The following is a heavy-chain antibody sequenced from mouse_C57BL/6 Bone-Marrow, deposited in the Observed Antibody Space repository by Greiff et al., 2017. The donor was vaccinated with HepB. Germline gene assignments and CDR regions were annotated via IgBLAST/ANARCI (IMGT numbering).Heavy chain of an antibody. CDR2: IRLKSDNYAT. V-gene: IGHV6-3*01. J-gene: IGHJ4*01. CDR1: GFTFSNYW. CDR3: TDLTYYYGSSYGYAMDY. Sequence: EVQLVESGGGLVQPGGSMKLSCVASGFTFSNYWMNWVRQSPEKGLEWVAQIRLKSDNYATHYAESVKGRFTISRDDSKSSVYLQMNNLRAEDTGIYYCTDLTYYYGSSYGYAMDYWGQGTSVTVSS. D-gene: IGHD1-1*01.